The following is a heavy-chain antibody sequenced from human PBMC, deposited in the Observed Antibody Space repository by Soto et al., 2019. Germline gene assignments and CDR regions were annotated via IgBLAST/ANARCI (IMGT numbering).Heavy chain of an antibody. CDR2: VSSSSNTI. Sequence: EVQLVESGGDLVQPGGSLRLSCAASGFTFSSYSMNWVRQAPGKGLEWISYVSSSSNTIYYADSVKGRFTISRDNAKNSPFLPTTVLRYAAAAVYYCARHATPALVFVNY. J-gene: IGHJ4*01. CDR3: ARHATPALVFVNY. D-gene: IGHD3-10*02. V-gene: IGHV3-48*02. CDR1: GFTFSSYS.